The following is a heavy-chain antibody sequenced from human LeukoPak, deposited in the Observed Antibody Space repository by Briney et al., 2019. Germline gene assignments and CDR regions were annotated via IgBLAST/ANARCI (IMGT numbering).Heavy chain of an antibody. CDR2: ISGSGGST. Sequence: GGSLRLPCAASGFTFSSYAMSWVRQAPGKGLEWVSAISGSGGSTYYADSVKGRFTISRDNSKNTLYLQMNSLRAEDTAVYYCAKEGVAGTVYYYYYMDVWGKGTTVTVSS. J-gene: IGHJ6*03. D-gene: IGHD6-19*01. CDR3: AKEGVAGTVYYYYYMDV. CDR1: GFTFSSYA. V-gene: IGHV3-23*01.